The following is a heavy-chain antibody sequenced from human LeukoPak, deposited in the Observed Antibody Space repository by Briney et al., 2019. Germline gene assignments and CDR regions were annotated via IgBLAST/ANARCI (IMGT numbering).Heavy chain of an antibody. J-gene: IGHJ4*02. CDR3: ARVDAVVPAASGDY. CDR1: GYTFTSYG. V-gene: IGHV1-18*01. Sequence: GASVTVSCKASGYTFTSYGISWVRQAPGQGLEWMGWISAYNGNTNYAQTLQGRVTMTTDTSTSTAYMELRSLRSDDTAVYYCARVDAVVPAASGDYWGQGTLVTVSS. CDR2: ISAYNGNT. D-gene: IGHD2-2*01.